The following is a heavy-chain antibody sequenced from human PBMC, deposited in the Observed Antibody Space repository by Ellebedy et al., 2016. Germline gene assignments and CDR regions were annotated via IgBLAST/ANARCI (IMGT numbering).Heavy chain of an antibody. Sequence: SETLSLTXTVSGGSIGSYHWSWIRQPPRKGLEWIGSIHPSGRANYNPSLRSRVTTSLHTSKNQFSLQVTSVTAADTAVYYCARAPSIEVVLDYYMDVWGKGTTVTVSS. CDR3: ARAPSIEVVLDYYMDV. CDR1: GGSIGSYH. J-gene: IGHJ6*03. V-gene: IGHV4-59*13. CDR2: IHPSGRA. D-gene: IGHD2-2*01.